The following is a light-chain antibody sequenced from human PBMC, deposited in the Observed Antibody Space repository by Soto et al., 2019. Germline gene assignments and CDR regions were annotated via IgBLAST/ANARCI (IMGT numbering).Light chain of an antibody. CDR2: GAS. CDR1: QSVTNSF. CDR3: QQYVSSTWA. J-gene: IGKJ1*01. V-gene: IGKV3-20*01. Sequence: IVLAQSPGTLSLSPGERATLSCRGSQSVTNSFLAWYQQKPGQAPRLLLYGASRRATGIPDRFTGSVSGTDGTLTISGLENEDGAVYYGQQYVSSTWAFGQGTKVDIK.